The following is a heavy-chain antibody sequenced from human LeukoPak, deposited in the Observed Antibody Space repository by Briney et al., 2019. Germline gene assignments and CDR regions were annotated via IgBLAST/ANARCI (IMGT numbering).Heavy chain of an antibody. Sequence: PSETLSLTCAVYGGSFSGYYWSWIRQPPGKGLEWIGEINHSGSTNYNPSLKSRVTISVDTSKNQFSLKLSSVTAADTAVYYCARGQLKNRAIFYGSGSYSDYWGQGTLVTVSS. D-gene: IGHD3-10*01. CDR3: ARGQLKNRAIFYGSGSYSDY. J-gene: IGHJ4*02. CDR1: GGSFSGYY. V-gene: IGHV4-34*01. CDR2: INHSGST.